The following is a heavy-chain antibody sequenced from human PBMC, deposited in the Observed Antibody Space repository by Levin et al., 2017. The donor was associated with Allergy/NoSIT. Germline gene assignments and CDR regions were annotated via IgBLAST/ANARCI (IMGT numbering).Heavy chain of an antibody. CDR2: ISGSGGST. V-gene: IGHV3-23*01. D-gene: IGHD4-17*01. CDR1: GFTFSSYA. J-gene: IGHJ2*01. Sequence: GGSLRLSCAASGFTFSSYAMSWVRQAPGKGLEWVSAISGSGGSTYYADSVKGRFTISRDNSKNTLYLQMNSLRAEDTAVYYCAKDIFPNGDFPWYFDLWGRGTLVTVSS. CDR3: AKDIFPNGDFPWYFDL.